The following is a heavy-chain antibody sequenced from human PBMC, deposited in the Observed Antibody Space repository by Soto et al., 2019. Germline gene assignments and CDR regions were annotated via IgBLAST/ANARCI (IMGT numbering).Heavy chain of an antibody. CDR2: INHSGST. V-gene: IGHV4-34*01. CDR1: GGSFSGYY. CDR3: AREGVTMVRGVITPWYYYGMDV. J-gene: IGHJ6*02. Sequence: SETLSLTCAVYGGSFSGYYWSWIRQPPGKGLEWIEEINHSGSTNYNPSLKSRVTISVDTSKNQFSLKLSSVTAADTAVYYCAREGVTMVRGVITPWYYYGMDVWGQGTTVTVSS. D-gene: IGHD3-10*01.